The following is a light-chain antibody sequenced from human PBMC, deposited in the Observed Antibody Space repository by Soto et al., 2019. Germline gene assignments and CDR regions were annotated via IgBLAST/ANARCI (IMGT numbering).Light chain of an antibody. CDR3: QHYTNWPLT. CDR1: HSVSSR. V-gene: IGKV3-15*01. Sequence: EIVMTQSPATLSVSPGERDTLSCRASHSVSSRLAWYQHKPGQAPRLLIYGASTRATGLLARFTGSGSGTEFTLTISSLQSEDFAVYYCQHYTNWPLTFGGGTKVDIK. J-gene: IGKJ4*01. CDR2: GAS.